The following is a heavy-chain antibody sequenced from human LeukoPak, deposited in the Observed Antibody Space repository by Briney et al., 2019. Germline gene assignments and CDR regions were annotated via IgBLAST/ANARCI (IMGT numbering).Heavy chain of an antibody. CDR3: AKALRITMMVVVIAPFDY. J-gene: IGHJ4*02. CDR1: GFTFSSYA. Sequence: GGSLRLSCAASGFTFSSYAMSWVRQAPGKGLEWVSAISGSGGSTCYADSVKGRFTISRDNSKNTLYLQMNSLRAEDTAVYYCAKALRITMMVVVIAPFDYWGQGTLVTVSS. V-gene: IGHV3-23*01. CDR2: ISGSGGST. D-gene: IGHD3-22*01.